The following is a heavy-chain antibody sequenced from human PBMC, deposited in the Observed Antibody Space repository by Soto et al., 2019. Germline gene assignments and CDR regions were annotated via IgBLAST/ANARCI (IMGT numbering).Heavy chain of an antibody. CDR1: GGSISSSNW. D-gene: IGHD6-19*01. CDR2: INHSGST. V-gene: IGHV4-4*02. J-gene: IGHJ6*02. CDR3: ARDSTPNDSSGWPYYYYGMDV. Sequence: SETLSLTCAVSGGSISSSNWWSWVRQPPGKGLEWIGEINHSGSTNYNPSLKSRVTISVDKSKNQFSLKLSSVTAADTAVYYCARDSTPNDSSGWPYYYYGMDVWGQGTTVTVSS.